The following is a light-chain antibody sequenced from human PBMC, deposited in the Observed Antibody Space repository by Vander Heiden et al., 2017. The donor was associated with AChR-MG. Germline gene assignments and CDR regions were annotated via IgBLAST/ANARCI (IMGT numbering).Light chain of an antibody. CDR1: SLRTSY. V-gene: IGLV3-19*01. CDR3: NSRDSSGHHRV. CDR2: GEN. J-gene: IGLJ1*01. Sequence: SSEVTQDSAMSVALWQTVRITCQGDSLRTSYASWYQQKPGQAPLLVFYGENNRPSGIPDRFSGSSSGDTASLTITGAQAEDEADYYCNSRDSSGHHRVFASGTKVTVV.